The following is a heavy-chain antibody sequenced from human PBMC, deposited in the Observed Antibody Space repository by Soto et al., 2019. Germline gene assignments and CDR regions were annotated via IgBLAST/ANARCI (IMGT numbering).Heavy chain of an antibody. CDR1: GGIFTNNA. CDR3: ATAGHNDGYNFYHGMYV. Sequence: QVQVVQSGAEVKKPGSSVKVSCKVSGGIFTNNAISWVRQAPGQGLEWLGGVIPLFDTAYYAQIFRGRSRISPDGATTTGYMGLSGLSSADTAVYFCATAGHNDGYNFYHGMYVWGQGTTGTVS. V-gene: IGHV1-69*01. J-gene: IGHJ6*02. CDR2: VIPLFDTA. D-gene: IGHD1-1*01.